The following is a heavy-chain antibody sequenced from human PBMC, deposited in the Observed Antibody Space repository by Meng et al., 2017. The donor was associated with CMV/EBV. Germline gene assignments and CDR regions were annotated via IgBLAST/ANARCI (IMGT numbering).Heavy chain of an antibody. CDR2: ISSSSSYI. Sequence: CAASVFTFSSYSMNWVRQAPGKGLEWVSSISSSSSYIYYADSVKGRFTISRDNAKNSLYLQMNSLRAEDTAVYYCARDLLAADAFDIWGQGTMVTVSS. CDR1: VFTFSSYS. D-gene: IGHD2-8*02. J-gene: IGHJ3*02. V-gene: IGHV3-21*01. CDR3: ARDLLAADAFDI.